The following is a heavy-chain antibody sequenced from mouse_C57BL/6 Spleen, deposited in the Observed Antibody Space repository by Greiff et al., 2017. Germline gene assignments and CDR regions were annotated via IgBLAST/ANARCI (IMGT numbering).Heavy chain of an antibody. CDR1: GFNIKDDY. V-gene: IGHV14-4*01. J-gene: IGHJ3*01. Sequence: EVQLHQSGAELVRPGASVKLSCTASGFNIKDDYMHWVKQRPEQGLEWIGWIDPENGDTEYASKFQGKATITADTSSNTAYLQLSSLTSEDTAVYYCTTGTDYYGPFAYWGQGTLVTVSA. CDR3: TTGTDYYGPFAY. D-gene: IGHD1-1*01. CDR2: IDPENGDT.